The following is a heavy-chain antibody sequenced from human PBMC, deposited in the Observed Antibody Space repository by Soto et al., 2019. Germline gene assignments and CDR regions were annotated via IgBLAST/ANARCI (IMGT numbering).Heavy chain of an antibody. CDR3: ARDLTGYDILTGYYLDY. D-gene: IGHD3-9*01. J-gene: IGHJ4*02. CDR1: GFTFSDYY. Sequence: QVQLVESGGGLVQPGGSLRLSCAASGFTFSDYYMSWIRQAPGKGLEWVSYISSSSSYTNYADSVKGRFTISRDNAKNSLYLQMNSLRAEDTAVYYCARDLTGYDILTGYYLDYWGQGTLVTVSS. CDR2: ISSSSSYT. V-gene: IGHV3-11*06.